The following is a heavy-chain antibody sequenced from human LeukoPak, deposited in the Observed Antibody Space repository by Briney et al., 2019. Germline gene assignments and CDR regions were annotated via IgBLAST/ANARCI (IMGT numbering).Heavy chain of an antibody. D-gene: IGHD3-22*01. Sequence: PSETLSLTCTVSGGSISSYYWSWIRQPPGKGLEWIGYIYYSGSTNYNPSLKSRVTISVDTSKNQFSLRLSSVTAADTAVYYCARVTGYMIEDYSDYWGQGTLVTVSS. J-gene: IGHJ4*02. CDR2: IYYSGST. CDR3: ARVTGYMIEDYSDY. CDR1: GGSISSYY. V-gene: IGHV4-59*01.